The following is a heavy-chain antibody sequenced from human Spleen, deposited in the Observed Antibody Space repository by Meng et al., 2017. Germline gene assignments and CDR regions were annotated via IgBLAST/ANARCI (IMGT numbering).Heavy chain of an antibody. CDR2: INHSGST. Sequence: LQGQGPGMVKPSRTPSLTCAASGGSNSSCSWWSWVRQPPGKGLEWIGEINHSGSTNYNPSLESRATISVDTSQNNLSLKLSSVTAADSAVYYCARGPTTMAHDFDYWGQGTLVTVSS. J-gene: IGHJ4*02. CDR1: GGSNSSCSW. D-gene: IGHD4-11*01. V-gene: IGHV4-4*02. CDR3: ARGPTTMAHDFDY.